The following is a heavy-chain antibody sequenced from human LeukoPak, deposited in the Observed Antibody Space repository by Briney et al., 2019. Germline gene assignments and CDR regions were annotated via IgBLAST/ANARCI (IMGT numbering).Heavy chain of an antibody. CDR2: ISAYNGNT. D-gene: IGHD3-9*01. CDR3: ARERGSLTGYFSIGY. CDR1: GYTFTSYG. Sequence: ASVKVSCNASGYTFTSYGISWVRQAPGQGLEWMGWISAYNGNTNYAQKLQGKVTMTKATSTSTAYMEVNRLISEDTAVYYGARERGSLTGYFSIGYWGQGTLVTVSS. V-gene: IGHV1-18*01. J-gene: IGHJ4*02.